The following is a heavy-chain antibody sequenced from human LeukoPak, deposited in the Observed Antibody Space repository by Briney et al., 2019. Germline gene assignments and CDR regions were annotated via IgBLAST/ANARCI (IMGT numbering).Heavy chain of an antibody. CDR1: GFTFSSYG. CDR2: IWYDGSNK. Sequence: GGSLRLSCAASGFTFSSYGMHWVRQAPGKGLEWVAVIWYDGSNKYYADSVKGRFTISRDNSKNTLYLQMNSLRAEDTAVYYCAKDRFPRSGPNAFDYWGQGTLVTVSS. J-gene: IGHJ4*02. V-gene: IGHV3-33*06. D-gene: IGHD3-3*01. CDR3: AKDRFPRSGPNAFDY.